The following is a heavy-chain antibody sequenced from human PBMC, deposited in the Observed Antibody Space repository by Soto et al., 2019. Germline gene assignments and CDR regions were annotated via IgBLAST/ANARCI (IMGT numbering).Heavy chain of an antibody. CDR2: MNPNSGNT. D-gene: IGHD6-19*01. Sequence: QVHLEQSGAEVKKPGASVKVSCTASGYAFTTYDINWVRQAPGQGLEWMGWMNPNSGNTGFAQKFQGRVTMTRDTSAPTVYMELSSRTYEDTAVYFCARGYSNGGTHLGPDDHYGLDVWGQGTTFTVAS. V-gene: IGHV1-8*01. CDR1: GYAFTTYD. J-gene: IGHJ6*02. CDR3: ARGYSNGGTHLGPDDHYGLDV.